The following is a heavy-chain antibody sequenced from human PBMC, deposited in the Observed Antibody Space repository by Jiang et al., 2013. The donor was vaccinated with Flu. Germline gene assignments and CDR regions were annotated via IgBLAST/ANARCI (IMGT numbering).Heavy chain of an antibody. J-gene: IGHJ4*02. D-gene: IGHD5-12*01. Sequence: QLLESGGGLVQPGGSLKLSCAASGFTFSGSAMHWVRQASGKGLEWVGRIRSKANSYATAYAASVKGRFTISRDDSKNTAYLQMNSLKTEDTAVYYCTRLLVAEDYWGQGTLVTVSS. CDR2: IRSKANSYAT. V-gene: IGHV3-73*01. CDR3: TRLLVAEDY. CDR1: GFTFSGSA.